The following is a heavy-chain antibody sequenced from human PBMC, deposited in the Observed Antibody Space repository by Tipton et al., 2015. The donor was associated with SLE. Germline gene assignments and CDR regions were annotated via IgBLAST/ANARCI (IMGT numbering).Heavy chain of an antibody. CDR3: ARHCQIYSFVY. V-gene: IGHV4-59*08. Sequence: TLSLTCTVSGDSISGHYRSWIRQPPGKGLEWIGYIYDSGSTSYNPSLKSRVTISVDTSENQFSLKLSSVTAADTAVYYCARHCQIYSFVYWGQGSLVTVSS. J-gene: IGHJ4*02. CDR1: GDSISGHY. CDR2: IYDSGST. D-gene: IGHD2/OR15-2a*01.